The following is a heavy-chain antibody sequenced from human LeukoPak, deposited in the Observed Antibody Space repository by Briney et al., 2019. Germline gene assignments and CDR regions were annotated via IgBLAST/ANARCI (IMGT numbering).Heavy chain of an antibody. Sequence: GGSLRLFCAASGFTFSSYSMNWVRQAPGKGLEWVSSISSSSSYIYYADSVKGRFTISRDNAKNSLYLQMKSLRAEDTAVYYCARDSIPSYYDFWSGYPGLNWFDPWGQGTLVTVSS. J-gene: IGHJ5*02. CDR1: GFTFSSYS. V-gene: IGHV3-21*01. CDR2: ISSSSSYI. D-gene: IGHD3-3*01. CDR3: ARDSIPSYYDFWSGYPGLNWFDP.